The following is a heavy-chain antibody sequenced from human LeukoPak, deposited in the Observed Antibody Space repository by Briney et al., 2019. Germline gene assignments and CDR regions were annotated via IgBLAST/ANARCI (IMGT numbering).Heavy chain of an antibody. CDR1: GGSVSSGSYY. V-gene: IGHV4-39*01. CDR2: IYYSGST. D-gene: IGHD1-14*01. CDR3: ARHVTTKTWFDP. Sequence: RASETLSLTCTVSGGSVSSGSYYWSWIRQPPGKGLEWIGSIYYSGSTYYNPSLKSRVTISVDTSKNQFSLRLSSVTAADTAVYYCARHVTTKTWFDPWGQGTLVTVSS. J-gene: IGHJ5*02.